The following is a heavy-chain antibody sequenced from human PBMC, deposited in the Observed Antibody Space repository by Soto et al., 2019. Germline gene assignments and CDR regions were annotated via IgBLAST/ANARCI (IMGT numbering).Heavy chain of an antibody. V-gene: IGHV4-39*01. CDR2: IYYSGSP. D-gene: IGHD3-22*01. Sequence: QLQLQESGPGLVKPSETLSLTCTVSGGSISSSSHYWGWIRQPPGQGLEWIGTIYYSGSPYYSPSLKSRVTISVDSSKNQFALKLSSVTAADTAVYYCARHCDSRGYYPPRLWDFDYWGQGALVTVSS. CDR1: GGSISSSSHY. CDR3: ARHCDSRGYYPPRLWDFDY. J-gene: IGHJ4*02.